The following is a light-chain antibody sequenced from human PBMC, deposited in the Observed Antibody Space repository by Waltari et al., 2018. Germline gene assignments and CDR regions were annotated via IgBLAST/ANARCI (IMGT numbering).Light chain of an antibody. Sequence: ETVLTQSPATLSLSPGERATLSCRASQSVSSSLAWYQQKPGQAPRLLISGAYSRATGIPDSFTGSGSGTDFTLTISSLEPEDFAVYYCQQYSNWPHTFGGGTKVEIK. CDR2: GAY. V-gene: IGKV3-15*01. CDR1: QSVSSS. J-gene: IGKJ4*01. CDR3: QQYSNWPHT.